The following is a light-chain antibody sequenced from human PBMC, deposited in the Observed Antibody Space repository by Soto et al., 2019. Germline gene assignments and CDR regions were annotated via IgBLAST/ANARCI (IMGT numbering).Light chain of an antibody. V-gene: IGLV1-44*01. CDR3: AAWDDSLNVVV. CDR2: SNN. Sequence: QSVLTQPPSASGTPGQRVTISCSGSSSNIGSNTVNWYQHLPGTAPKLLIYSNNQRPSGVPDRCSGSKSGTSASLAISGLQSEDEAEYYCAAWDDSLNVVVFGGGTKVTVL. CDR1: SSNIGSNT. J-gene: IGLJ2*01.